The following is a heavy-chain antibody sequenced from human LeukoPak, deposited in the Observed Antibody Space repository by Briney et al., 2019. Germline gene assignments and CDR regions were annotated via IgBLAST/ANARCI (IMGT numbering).Heavy chain of an antibody. V-gene: IGHV3-23*01. CDR3: AKTGLYSSSSRGYFDY. J-gene: IGHJ4*02. CDR2: ISGSGITT. D-gene: IGHD6-6*01. CDR1: GXTFSNYV. Sequence: GGSLRLSCAASGXTFSNYVMGWVRQPPGEGLQWASVISGSGITTYYARSVKGRFTISRDNSKNTLYLQMNNLRAEDTAIYYCAKTGLYSSSSRGYFDYWGQGTLVTVSS.